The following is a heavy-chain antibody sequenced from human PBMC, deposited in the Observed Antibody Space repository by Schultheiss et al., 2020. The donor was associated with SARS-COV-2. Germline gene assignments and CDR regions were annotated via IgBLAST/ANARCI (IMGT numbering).Heavy chain of an antibody. Sequence: GGSLRLFCAASGFSFNNYAMNWVRQAPGKGLEWVSVMSSSGISTYYADSVKGRFTISRDNSKNTLYLQMNSLRAEDTAVYYCARDHGVVIAIPSEFDYWGQGTLVTVSS. CDR2: MSSSGIST. V-gene: IGHV3-23*01. D-gene: IGHD2-21*01. CDR1: GFSFNNYA. J-gene: IGHJ4*02. CDR3: ARDHGVVIAIPSEFDY.